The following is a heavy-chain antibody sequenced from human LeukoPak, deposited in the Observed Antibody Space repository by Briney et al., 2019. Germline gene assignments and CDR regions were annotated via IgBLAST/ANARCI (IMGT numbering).Heavy chain of an antibody. CDR1: GFTFSSYS. J-gene: IGHJ4*02. CDR3: ARDLEVPRPFDY. D-gene: IGHD1-1*01. Sequence: PGGSLRLSCAASGFTFSSYSMNWVRQAPGKGLEWVSYISSSSTIYYADSVKGRLTISRDNAKNSLYLQMNSLRAEDTAVYYCARDLEVPRPFDYWGQGTLVTVSS. CDR2: ISSSSTI. V-gene: IGHV3-48*01.